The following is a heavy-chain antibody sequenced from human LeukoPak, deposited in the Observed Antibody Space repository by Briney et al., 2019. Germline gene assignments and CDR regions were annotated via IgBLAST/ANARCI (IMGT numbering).Heavy chain of an antibody. CDR2: ISSSSNYI. CDR1: GFMFSSYS. Sequence: GGSLRLSCAASGFMFSSYSMNWVRQAPGKVLEWVSFISSSSNYIYYADSMKGRFTISRDNAKNSLYLQMNSLRAEDTAVYYCARDASGWQFFDYWGRGTLVTVSS. CDR3: ARDASGWQFFDY. J-gene: IGHJ4*02. V-gene: IGHV3-21*01. D-gene: IGHD6-19*01.